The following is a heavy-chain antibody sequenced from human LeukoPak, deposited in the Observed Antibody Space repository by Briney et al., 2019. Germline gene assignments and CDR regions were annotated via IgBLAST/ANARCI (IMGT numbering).Heavy chain of an antibody. CDR1: GGSISSGDYY. CDR3: AAGRITMVRGVMVHDAFDI. V-gene: IGHV4-30-4*01. Sequence: SQTLSLTCTVSGGSISSGDYYWSWIRQPPGKGLEWIGYIYYSGSTYYNPSLKSRVTISVDTSKNQFSLKLSSVTAADTAVYHCAAGRITMVRGVMVHDAFDIWGQGTMVTVSS. D-gene: IGHD3-10*01. CDR2: IYYSGST. J-gene: IGHJ3*02.